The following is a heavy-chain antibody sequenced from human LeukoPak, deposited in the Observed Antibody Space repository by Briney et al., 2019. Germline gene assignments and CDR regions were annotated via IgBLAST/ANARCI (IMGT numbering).Heavy chain of an antibody. J-gene: IGHJ6*03. Sequence: PSETLSLTCTVSGGSISSYYWSWIRQPPGKGLEWIGYIYYSGSTNYNPSLKSRVTISVDTSKNQFSLKLSSVTAADTAVYYCALLWFGELDYFYYMDVWGKGTTVTVSS. V-gene: IGHV4-59*01. CDR3: ALLWFGELDYFYYMDV. CDR2: IYYSGST. D-gene: IGHD3-10*01. CDR1: GGSISSYY.